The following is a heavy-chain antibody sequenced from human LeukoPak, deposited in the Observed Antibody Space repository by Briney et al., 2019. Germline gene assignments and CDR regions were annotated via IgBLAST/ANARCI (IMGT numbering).Heavy chain of an antibody. CDR3: ARSPLLLGAFDI. D-gene: IGHD2-15*01. CDR1: GGSISSGGYY. Sequence: PQTLSLTCTVSGGSISSGGYYWSWIRQHPGKGLEWIGYIYYSGSTYYNPSLKSRVTISVDTSKNQFSLKLSSVTAADTAVYYCARSPLLLGAFDIWGQGTMVTVPS. J-gene: IGHJ3*02. V-gene: IGHV4-31*03. CDR2: IYYSGST.